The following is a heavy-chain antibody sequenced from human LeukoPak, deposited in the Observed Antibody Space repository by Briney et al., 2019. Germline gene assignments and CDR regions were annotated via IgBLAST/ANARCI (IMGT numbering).Heavy chain of an antibody. J-gene: IGHJ3*02. CDR1: GLTISGDS. V-gene: IGHV3-48*01. CDR3: AREHRTIFGVAHLDAFDI. CDR2: ISSNSGIT. Sequence: GGSLRLSCAASGLTISGDSMNWVRQAPGKGLEWVSYISSNSGITQYADSVKGRFTISRDNAKKSLYLQMNSLRAEDTAVYYCAREHRTIFGVAHLDAFDIWGQGTMVTVSS. D-gene: IGHD3-3*01.